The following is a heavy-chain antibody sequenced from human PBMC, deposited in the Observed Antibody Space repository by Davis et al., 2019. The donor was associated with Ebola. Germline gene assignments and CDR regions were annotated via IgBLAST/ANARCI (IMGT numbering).Heavy chain of an antibody. J-gene: IGHJ6*04. D-gene: IGHD3-3*01. CDR3: ARSGLSFGVVKYHYGMDV. CDR1: GFTFAFYA. Sequence: PGGSLRLSCAASGFTFAFYAMTWVRQAPGKGLEWVSAISGSGGNTYYADSVKGRFTISRDNSKKTMYLQMNSLRAEDTAVYYCARSGLSFGVVKYHYGMDVWGKGTTVTVSS. CDR2: ISGSGGNT. V-gene: IGHV3-23*01.